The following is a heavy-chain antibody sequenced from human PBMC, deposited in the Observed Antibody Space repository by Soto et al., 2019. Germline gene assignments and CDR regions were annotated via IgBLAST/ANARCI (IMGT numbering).Heavy chain of an antibody. CDR2: ISYDGSNK. D-gene: IGHD6-19*01. CDR1: GFTFSSYG. J-gene: IGHJ4*02. V-gene: IGHV3-30*03. CDR3: ATDDGPVAGSFVY. Sequence: GESLKISCAASGFTFSSYGMHWVRQAPGKGLEWVAVISYDGSNKYYADSVKGRFTISRDNSKNTLYLQMNSLRAEDTAVYYCATDDGPVAGSFVYWGQGTLVTVSS.